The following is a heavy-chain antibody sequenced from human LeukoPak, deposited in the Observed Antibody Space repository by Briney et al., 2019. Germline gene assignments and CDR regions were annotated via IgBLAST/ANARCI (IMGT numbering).Heavy chain of an antibody. CDR1: GGSISSSSYY. V-gene: IGHV4-39*07. J-gene: IGHJ6*03. Sequence: SETLSLTCTVSGGSISSSSYYWGWIRQPPGKGLEWIGRIYTSGSTNYNPSLKSRVTISVDTSKNQFSLKLSSVTAADTAVYYCARTPGRYYYMDVWGKGTTVTVSS. CDR3: ARTPGRYYYMDV. CDR2: IYTSGST.